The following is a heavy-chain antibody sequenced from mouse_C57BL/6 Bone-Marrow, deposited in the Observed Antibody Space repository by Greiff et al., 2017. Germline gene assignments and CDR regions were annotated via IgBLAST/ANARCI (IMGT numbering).Heavy chain of an antibody. J-gene: IGHJ1*03. CDR3: TREAYYSNLYWYFDV. D-gene: IGHD2-5*01. CDR2: ISSGGDYI. CDR1: GFTFSSYA. V-gene: IGHV5-9-1*02. Sequence: EVKLVESGEGLVKPGGSLKLSCAASGFTFSSYAMSWVRQTPEKRLVWVAYISSGGDYIYYADTVKGRFTISRDNARNTLYLQMSSLKSEDTAMYYCTREAYYSNLYWYFDVWGTGTTVTVSS.